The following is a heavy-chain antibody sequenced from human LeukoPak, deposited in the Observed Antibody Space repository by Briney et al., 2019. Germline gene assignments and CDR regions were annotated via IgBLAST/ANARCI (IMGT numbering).Heavy chain of an antibody. J-gene: IGHJ4*02. V-gene: IGHV3-9*01. D-gene: IGHD3-9*01. CDR1: GFTFDDYA. CDR3: AKDRTYDILTDIDY. CDR2: ISWNSGSI. Sequence: GGSLRLSCAASGFTFDDYAMHWVRQAPGKGLEWVSGISWNSGSIGYADSVKGRFTISRDNSKNTLYQQMNSLRAEDTAVYYCAKDRTYDILTDIDYWGQGTLVTVSS.